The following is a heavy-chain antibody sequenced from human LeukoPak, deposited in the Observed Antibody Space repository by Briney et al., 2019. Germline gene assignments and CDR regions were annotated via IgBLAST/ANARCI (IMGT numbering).Heavy chain of an antibody. D-gene: IGHD3-3*01. J-gene: IGHJ4*02. V-gene: IGHV3-30*02. CDR3: AKERLGWSGSPTFDH. CDR1: GFTFNKYG. CDR2: IRYDEINK. Sequence: PGGSLRLSCAASGFTFNKYGMHWVRQAPGKGLEWVAFIRYDEINKHYTDSVKGRLTISRDNSKNTLYLQMNSLRLEDTAVYYCAKERLGWSGSPTFDHWGQGILVTVSS.